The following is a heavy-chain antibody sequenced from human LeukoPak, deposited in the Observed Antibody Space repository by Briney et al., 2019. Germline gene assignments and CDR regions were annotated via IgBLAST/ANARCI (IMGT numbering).Heavy chain of an antibody. J-gene: IGHJ4*02. V-gene: IGHV3-23*01. D-gene: IGHD6-19*01. Sequence: PGGSLRLSCAASGFTFSSYAMSWVRQAPGKGLERVPAISGSGGSTYYADSVKGRFTISRDNSKNTLYLQMNSLRAEDTAVYYCAKVQQWLVVYWGQGTLVTVSS. CDR1: GFTFSSYA. CDR2: ISGSGGST. CDR3: AKVQQWLVVY.